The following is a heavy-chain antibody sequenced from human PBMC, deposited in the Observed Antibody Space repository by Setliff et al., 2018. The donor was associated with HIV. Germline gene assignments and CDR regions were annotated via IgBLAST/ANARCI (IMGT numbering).Heavy chain of an antibody. Sequence: SETLSLTCTVSGSSISSYYWSWLRQPPGKGLEWLGYIYHSGGVNYNPSLKGRGTISLDTSKNQFSLRLTSVTAADTAVYYCARRGYSGYASGWFGPWGQGTLVTVSS. CDR2: IYHSGGV. D-gene: IGHD5-12*01. CDR3: ARRGYSGYASGWFGP. CDR1: GSSISSYY. J-gene: IGHJ5*02. V-gene: IGHV4-59*08.